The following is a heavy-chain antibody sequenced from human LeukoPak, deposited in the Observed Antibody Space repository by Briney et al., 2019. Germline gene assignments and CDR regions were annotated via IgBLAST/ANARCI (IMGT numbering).Heavy chain of an antibody. CDR3: AATLRTYDYVWGSYRWSSSD. Sequence: SQTLSLTCTVSGGSISSGSYYWSWIRQPAGKGLEWIGRIYTSGSTNYNPSLKSRVTISVDTSKNQFSLKLSSVTAADTAVYYCAATLRTYDYVWGSYRWSSSDWGQGTLVTVSS. V-gene: IGHV4-61*02. CDR2: IYTSGST. CDR1: GGSISSGSYY. D-gene: IGHD3-16*02. J-gene: IGHJ4*02.